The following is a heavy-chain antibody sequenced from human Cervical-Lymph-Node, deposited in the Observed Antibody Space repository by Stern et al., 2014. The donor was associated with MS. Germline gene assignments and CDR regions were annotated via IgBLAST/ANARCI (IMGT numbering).Heavy chain of an antibody. CDR1: GGSISSGSLH. CDR3: ARARRFLDWFDS. V-gene: IGHV4-61*02. J-gene: IGHJ5*01. Sequence: QVQLQESGPGLVKPSQTLSLTCTVSGGSISSGSLHWNWIRQPAGKGLEWIGRIFPSGTTTYPPPLQSRVPISVDPSKTHFPLKLSSVTAADTGIYYCARARRFLDWFDSWGQGTLVTVSS. D-gene: IGHD3-3*01. CDR2: IFPSGTT.